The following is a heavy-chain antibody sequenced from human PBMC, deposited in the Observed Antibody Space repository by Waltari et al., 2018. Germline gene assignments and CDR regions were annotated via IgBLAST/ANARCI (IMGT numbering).Heavy chain of an antibody. D-gene: IGHD1-26*01. CDR3: ARPVAFSGSSTHFDY. V-gene: IGHV1-2*02. CDR1: GYTFTGYY. J-gene: IGHJ4*02. Sequence: QVQLVQSGAEVKKPGASVKVSCKASGYTFTGYYMHWVRQAPGQGLEWMGWINPNSGGTNYAQKFQGRVTMTRDTSISTAYMELSRLRSDDTAVYYCARPVAFSGSSTHFDYWGQGTLVTVSS. CDR2: INPNSGGT.